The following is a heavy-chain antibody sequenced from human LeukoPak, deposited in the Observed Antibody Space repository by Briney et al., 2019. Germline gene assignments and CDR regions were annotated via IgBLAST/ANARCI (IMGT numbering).Heavy chain of an antibody. J-gene: IGHJ4*02. CDR2: INPNSGGT. Sequence: ASVKVSCKASGYTFTGYYMHWVRQAPGQGLEWMGWINPNSGGTNYAQKFQGRVTMTRDTSISTAYMELNSLRSEDTAVYYCARVTPRGFVVVPAALDYWGQGTLVTVSS. CDR3: ARVTPRGFVVVPAALDY. D-gene: IGHD2-2*01. V-gene: IGHV1-2*02. CDR1: GYTFTGYY.